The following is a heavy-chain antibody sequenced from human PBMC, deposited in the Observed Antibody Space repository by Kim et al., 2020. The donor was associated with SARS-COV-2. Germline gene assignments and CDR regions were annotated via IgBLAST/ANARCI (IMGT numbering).Heavy chain of an antibody. CDR3: AKRRGYGYALDS. J-gene: IGHJ4*02. Sequence: GGSLRLSCAASGFTFSTYDMSWVRQAPGKGLEWVSLIGGDHRPYYADSVTGRFTISRDNSQNTLYLQMKSLGAEDTAVYYCAKRRGYGYALDSWGQGTL. D-gene: IGHD5-18*01. CDR2: IGGDHRP. V-gene: IGHV3-23*01. CDR1: GFTFSTYD.